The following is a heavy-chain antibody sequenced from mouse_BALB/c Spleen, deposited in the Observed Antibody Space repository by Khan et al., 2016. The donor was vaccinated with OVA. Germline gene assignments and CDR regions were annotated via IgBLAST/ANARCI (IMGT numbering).Heavy chain of an antibody. Sequence: EVQLVETGPGLVKPSQSLSLTCPVTGYSITSGYGWNWIRQFPGNKLEWMGYISYSGSTNYNPSPKSRISITRDTNKNQFFLQLNSVTTEDTATYYCARTARIKYWGQGTTLTVSS. D-gene: IGHD1-2*01. CDR3: ARTARIKY. V-gene: IGHV3-2*02. J-gene: IGHJ2*01. CDR2: ISYSGST. CDR1: GYSITSGYG.